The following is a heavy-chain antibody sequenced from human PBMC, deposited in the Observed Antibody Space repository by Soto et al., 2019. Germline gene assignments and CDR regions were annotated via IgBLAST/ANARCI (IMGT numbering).Heavy chain of an antibody. V-gene: IGHV1-69*04. Sequence: SVKVSCKASGGTFSSYAISWVRQAPGQGLEWMGRIIPILGIANYAQKFQGRVTITADKSTSTAYMELSSLRSEDTAVYYCARAPPPTRIAAVGYYYYSYMAVGGKGTTVTVSS. CDR1: GGTFSSYA. J-gene: IGHJ6*03. CDR2: IIPILGIA. CDR3: ARAPPPTRIAAVGYYYYSYMAV. D-gene: IGHD6-13*01.